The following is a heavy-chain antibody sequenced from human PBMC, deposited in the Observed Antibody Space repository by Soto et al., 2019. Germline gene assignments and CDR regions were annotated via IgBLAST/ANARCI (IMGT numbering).Heavy chain of an antibody. Sequence: EVQVVESGGGLVQPGGSLRLSCAASGFSVRVNYMTWVRQAPGKRLEWVSVTYTGGDTDYADSVKGRFTTSRDNSKNMLYLEVSSLRAEDTAVYYCARVSFSNDYDHYYMDVWGKGTMVTVSS. CDR2: TYTGGDT. CDR1: GFSVRVNY. D-gene: IGHD4-4*01. V-gene: IGHV3-66*01. CDR3: ARVSFSNDYDHYYMDV. J-gene: IGHJ6*03.